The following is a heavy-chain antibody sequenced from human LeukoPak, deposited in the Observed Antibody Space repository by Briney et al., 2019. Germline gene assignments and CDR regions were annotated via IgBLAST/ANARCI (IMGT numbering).Heavy chain of an antibody. CDR3: ARVVVSSSSDYFDY. J-gene: IGHJ4*02. D-gene: IGHD6-6*01. CDR1: GFIFSSSV. CDR2: ISHDGGNK. Sequence: PGGSLRLSCAASGFIFSSSVMHWVRQAPGKGPEWVAVISHDGGNKYYADSVKGRFTISRDNSKNTLYLQMNSLRAEDTAVYYCARVVVSSSSDYFDYWGQGTLVTVSS. V-gene: IGHV3-30*04.